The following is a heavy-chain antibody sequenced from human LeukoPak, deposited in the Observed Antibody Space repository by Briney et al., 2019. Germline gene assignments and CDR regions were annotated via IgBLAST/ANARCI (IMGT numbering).Heavy chain of an antibody. CDR1: GYTFTSYD. V-gene: IGHV1-69*13. CDR2: IIPIFGTA. D-gene: IGHD6-6*01. CDR3: ARQPRIAARQDYYMDV. J-gene: IGHJ6*03. Sequence: ASVKVSCKASGYTFTSYDINWVRQAPGQGLEWMGGIIPIFGTANYAQKFQGRVTITADESTSTAYMELSSLRSEDTAVYYCARQPRIAARQDYYMDVWGKGTTVTVSS.